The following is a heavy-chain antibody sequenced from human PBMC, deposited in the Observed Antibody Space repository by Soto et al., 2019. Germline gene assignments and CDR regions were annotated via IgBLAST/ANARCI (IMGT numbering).Heavy chain of an antibody. CDR3: AADPRASVLEWYYPNWFDP. D-gene: IGHD3-3*01. Sequence: SVKVSCKASGFTFTSSAVQWVRQARGQRLEWIGCIVVGSGNTNYAQNFQERVTITRDMSTSTAYMELSSLRSEDTAVYYCAADPRASVLEWYYPNWFDPWGQGTLVTVSS. V-gene: IGHV1-58*01. CDR1: GFTFTSSA. J-gene: IGHJ5*02. CDR2: IVVGSGNT.